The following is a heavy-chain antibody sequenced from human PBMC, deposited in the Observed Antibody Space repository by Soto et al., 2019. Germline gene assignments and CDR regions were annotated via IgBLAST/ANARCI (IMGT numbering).Heavy chain of an antibody. CDR3: ARDYYDSSGYYSEGAEYFQH. Sequence: QVQLVESGGGVVQPGRSLRLSCAASGFTFSSYAMHWVRQAPGKGLEWVAVISYDGSNKYYADSVKGRFTISRDNSKNTLYLQMNSLRAEDTAVYYCARDYYDSSGYYSEGAEYFQHWGQGTLVTVSS. V-gene: IGHV3-30-3*01. J-gene: IGHJ1*01. CDR2: ISYDGSNK. CDR1: GFTFSSYA. D-gene: IGHD3-22*01.